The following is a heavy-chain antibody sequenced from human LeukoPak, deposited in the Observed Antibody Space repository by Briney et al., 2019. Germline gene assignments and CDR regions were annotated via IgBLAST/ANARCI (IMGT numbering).Heavy chain of an antibody. Sequence: SETLSLTCTVSGGSLSSYYWSWIRQPPGKGLEWIGYIYYSGSTNYNPSLKSRVTISVDTSKNQFSLKLSSVTAADTAVYYCAEDTAMVKFDYWGQGTLVTVSS. J-gene: IGHJ4*02. CDR3: AEDTAMVKFDY. CDR1: GGSLSSYY. CDR2: IYYSGST. V-gene: IGHV4-59*12. D-gene: IGHD5-18*01.